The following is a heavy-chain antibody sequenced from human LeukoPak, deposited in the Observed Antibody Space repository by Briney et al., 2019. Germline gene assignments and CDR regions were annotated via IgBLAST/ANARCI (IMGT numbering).Heavy chain of an antibody. D-gene: IGHD1-26*01. CDR1: GGSLSSYY. CDR3: ARVRIGETSYDASDV. V-gene: IGHV4-59*13. Sequence: SETLSLTCTVSGGSLSSYYWTWIRQPPGKGLEWIGDIYITGSTNYNPYLKRQVTISVDTSKNQFSLRLSSVTAADTAVYYCARVRIGETSYDASDVWGLGTMVTVSS. J-gene: IGHJ3*01. CDR2: IYITGST.